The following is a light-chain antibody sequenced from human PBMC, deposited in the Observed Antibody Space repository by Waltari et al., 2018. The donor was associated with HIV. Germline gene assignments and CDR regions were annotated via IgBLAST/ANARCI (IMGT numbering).Light chain of an antibody. CDR2: DVY. Sequence: QSALTQPASVSGSPGQSITISCTGTSSDVGAYEYVSWYQQHPGKVPKLLIYDVYNRPSRISNRFAGSKSGNTASLTLSGRQAEDEAAYYCASFTSGRLNVFGTGTKVTVL. V-gene: IGLV2-14*03. CDR3: ASFTSGRLNV. CDR1: SSDVGAYEY. J-gene: IGLJ1*01.